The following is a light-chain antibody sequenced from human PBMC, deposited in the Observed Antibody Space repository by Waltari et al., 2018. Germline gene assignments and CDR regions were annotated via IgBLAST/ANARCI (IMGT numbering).Light chain of an antibody. CDR1: SSAVGGYDF. V-gene: IGLV2-8*01. CDR2: EVS. CDR3: ISYAGSNNYV. Sequence: QSALTQPPSASGSPGQSVTISCTGTSSAVGGYDFVSWYQQHPGKAPKLLICEVSRRPSGVPDRFSGSKSGNTASLTVSGLQAEDEADYYCISYAGSNNYVFGTGTKVTVL. J-gene: IGLJ1*01.